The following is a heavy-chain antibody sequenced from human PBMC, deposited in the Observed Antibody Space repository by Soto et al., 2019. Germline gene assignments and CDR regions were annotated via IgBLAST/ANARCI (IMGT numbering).Heavy chain of an antibody. Sequence: PGGSLRLSCAASGFTFSSYAMSWVRQAPGKGLEWVSGISGSGGSTYYADSVKGRFTISRGNSKNTLYLQMNSLRAEDTAVYYCAKDYYDTGGYSYFDYWGQGTLVTVSS. D-gene: IGHD3-22*01. J-gene: IGHJ4*02. CDR2: ISGSGGST. CDR3: AKDYYDTGGYSYFDY. CDR1: GFTFSSYA. V-gene: IGHV3-23*01.